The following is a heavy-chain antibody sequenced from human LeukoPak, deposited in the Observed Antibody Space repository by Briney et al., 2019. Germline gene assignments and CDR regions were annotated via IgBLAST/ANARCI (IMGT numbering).Heavy chain of an antibody. V-gene: IGHV3-30*03. Sequence: PGGSLRLSCAASGFTFSTYAIHWGRQAPGKGLEWVAVISFDGTNKFYANSVKGRFTISRDNSKNTVYLQMNSLRTEDTAEYYCATEADGVTVRTLSHHFGDWGQGTPVT. J-gene: IGHJ4*01. CDR2: ISFDGTNK. D-gene: IGHD2-8*01. CDR1: GFTFSTYA. CDR3: ATEADGVTVRTLSHHFGD.